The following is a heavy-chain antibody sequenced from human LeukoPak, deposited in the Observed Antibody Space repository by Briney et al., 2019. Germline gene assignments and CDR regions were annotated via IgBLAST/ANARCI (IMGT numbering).Heavy chain of an antibody. CDR1: GDSISSSSHY. CDR2: ISYGGGA. Sequence: SETLSLTCTVSGDSISSSSHYWGWIHQPPGKGLEWIAIISYGGGAFYNPSLKSRVTISVDTSKNQFSLTLTSVTAADTAAYYCARRYCSGGICYYFDSWGQGTLVTVSS. V-gene: IGHV4-39*01. J-gene: IGHJ4*02. CDR3: ARRYCSGGICYYFDS. D-gene: IGHD2-8*02.